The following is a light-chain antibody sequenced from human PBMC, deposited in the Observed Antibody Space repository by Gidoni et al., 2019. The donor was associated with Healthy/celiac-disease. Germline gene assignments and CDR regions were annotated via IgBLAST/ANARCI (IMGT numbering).Light chain of an antibody. CDR1: QSISSY. CDR3: QQSYCTPRT. Sequence: DIQMTQSPSSLSASVGDRVTITCRASQSISSYLNWYQQKPGKAPKLLIYAASSLQSGVPSRFSGSGSGTDFTLTISRLQPEDFATYYCQQSYCTPRTFGQGTKLEIK. J-gene: IGKJ2*01. V-gene: IGKV1-39*01. CDR2: AAS.